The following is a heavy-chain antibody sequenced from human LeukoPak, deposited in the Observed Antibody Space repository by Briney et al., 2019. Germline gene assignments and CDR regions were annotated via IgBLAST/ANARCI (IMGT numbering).Heavy chain of an antibody. V-gene: IGHV4-4*07. D-gene: IGHD3-9*01. Sequence: SETLSLTCTVSGGSISSYYWSWIRQPAGKGLEWIGRIYTSGSTNYNPSLKSRVTMSVDTSKNQFSLKLSSVTAADTAVYYCARQLRYFDWLLFSYYMDVWGKGTTVTISS. CDR3: ARQLRYFDWLLFSYYMDV. CDR1: GGSISSYY. J-gene: IGHJ6*03. CDR2: IYTSGST.